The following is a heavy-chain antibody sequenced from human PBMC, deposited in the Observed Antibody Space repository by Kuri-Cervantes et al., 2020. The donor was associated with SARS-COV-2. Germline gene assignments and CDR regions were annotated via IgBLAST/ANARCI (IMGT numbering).Heavy chain of an antibody. V-gene: IGHV3-21*01. J-gene: IGHJ3*02. Sequence: GESLKISCAASGFTLSSYNMNWVRQAPGKGLQWVSFISSSYIFYADSVRGRFTISRDNAKNSVYLQMNSLSVEDTAVYYCAGMGAYSSSWYASGAFDIWGQGTMVTVSS. CDR3: AGMGAYSSSWYASGAFDI. CDR2: ISSSYI. CDR1: GFTLSSYN. D-gene: IGHD6-13*01.